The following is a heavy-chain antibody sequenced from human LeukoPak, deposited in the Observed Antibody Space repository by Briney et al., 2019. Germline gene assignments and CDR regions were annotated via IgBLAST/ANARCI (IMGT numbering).Heavy chain of an antibody. CDR1: GFTVSSNY. J-gene: IGHJ4*02. V-gene: IGHV3-66*02. CDR3: ASMHQYCSSTSCDLYDY. CDR2: IYSGGST. Sequence: GGSLRLSCAASGFTVSSNYMSWVRQAPGKGLEWVSVIYSGGSTYYADPVKGRFTISRDNSKNTLYLQMNSLRAEDTAVYYCASMHQYCSSTSCDLYDYWGQGTLVTVSS. D-gene: IGHD2-2*01.